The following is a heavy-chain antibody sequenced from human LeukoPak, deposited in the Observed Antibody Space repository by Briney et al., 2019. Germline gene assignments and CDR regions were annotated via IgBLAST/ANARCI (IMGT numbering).Heavy chain of an antibody. Sequence: GGCMRLSCAASGFTFSSYAMSWVRQAPRKGLEWVSTIRGSGANTYYADSVKGRFTISRDNSKNTLFLQMNSLRAEDTAVYYCAKGKGASSWYYFDFWGQGTLVTVSS. CDR2: IRGSGANT. V-gene: IGHV3-23*01. CDR3: AKGKGASSWYYFDF. J-gene: IGHJ4*02. D-gene: IGHD6-13*01. CDR1: GFTFSSYA.